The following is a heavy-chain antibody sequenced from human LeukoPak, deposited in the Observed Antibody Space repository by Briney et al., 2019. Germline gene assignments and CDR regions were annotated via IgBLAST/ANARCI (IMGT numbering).Heavy chain of an antibody. J-gene: IGHJ4*02. CDR3: ARDCSSTSCYTASFDY. Sequence: SETLSLTCTVSGGSISSSSYYWDWIRQPPGKGLEWIGRIYTSGSTNYHPSLKSRVTMSIDTSKNQFSLKLSSVTAADTAVYYCARDCSSTSCYTASFDYWGQGTLVTVSS. V-gene: IGHV4-39*07. CDR1: GGSISSSSYY. D-gene: IGHD2-2*02. CDR2: IYTSGST.